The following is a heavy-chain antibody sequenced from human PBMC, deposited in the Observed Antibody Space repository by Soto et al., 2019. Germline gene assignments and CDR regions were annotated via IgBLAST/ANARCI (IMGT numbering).Heavy chain of an antibody. D-gene: IGHD2-2*01. CDR3: ARGGYCSSTSCFFSDALDI. Sequence: GGSLRLSCAASGFTFSSYGMHWVRQAPGKGLEWVAVIWYDGSNKYYADSVKGRFTISRDNSKNTLYLQMNSLRAEDAAVYYCARGGYCSSTSCFFSDALDIWGQGTTVTV. V-gene: IGHV3-33*01. CDR1: GFTFSSYG. CDR2: IWYDGSNK. J-gene: IGHJ3*02.